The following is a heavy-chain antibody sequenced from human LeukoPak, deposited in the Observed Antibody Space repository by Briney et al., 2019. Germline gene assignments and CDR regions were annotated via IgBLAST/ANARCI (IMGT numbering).Heavy chain of an antibody. D-gene: IGHD6-13*01. J-gene: IGHJ4*02. CDR1: GGSFSGYY. CDR2: INHSGNT. V-gene: IGHV4-34*01. Sequence: SETLSLTCAVYGGSFSGYYWSWIRQPPGKGLEWIGEINHSGNTNYNPSLKSRVTISVDTSKNQFSLKLSSVTAADTAVYYCARVRYSSSSRYFDYWGQGTLVTVSS. CDR3: ARVRYSSSSRYFDY.